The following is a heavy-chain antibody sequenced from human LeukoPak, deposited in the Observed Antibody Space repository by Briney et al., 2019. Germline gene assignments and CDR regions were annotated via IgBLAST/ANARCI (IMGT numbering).Heavy chain of an antibody. D-gene: IGHD3-3*01. CDR2: IYYSGST. CDR1: GGSVSSGSYY. CDR3: ARVVGRAVRYYGFWSGRGA. Sequence: SETLSLTCTVSGGSVSSGSYYWSWIRQPPGKGLEWIGYIYYSGSTNYNPSLKSRVTISVDTSKNQFSLKLSSVTAADTAVYYCARVVGRAVRYYGFWSGRGAWGQGTLVTVSS. V-gene: IGHV4-61*01. J-gene: IGHJ5*02.